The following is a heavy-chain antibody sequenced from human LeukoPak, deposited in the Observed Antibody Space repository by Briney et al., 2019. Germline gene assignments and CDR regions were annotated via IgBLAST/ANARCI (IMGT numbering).Heavy chain of an antibody. D-gene: IGHD3-22*01. CDR3: ARDPRGAGFKYYYDSSGYYYYYYGMDV. Sequence: PGGSLRLSCAASGFTFSSYWMHWVRQAPGRGLVWVSRINSDGSSTSYADSVKGRFTISRDNAKNTLYLQMNSLRAEDTAVYYCARDPRGAGFKYYYDSSGYYYYYYGMDVWGQGTTVTVSS. V-gene: IGHV3-74*01. J-gene: IGHJ6*02. CDR1: GFTFSSYW. CDR2: INSDGSST.